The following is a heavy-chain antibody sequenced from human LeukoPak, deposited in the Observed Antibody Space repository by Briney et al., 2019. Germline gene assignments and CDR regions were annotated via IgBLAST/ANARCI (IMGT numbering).Heavy chain of an antibody. D-gene: IGHD3-10*01. CDR1: GYSFSTYW. CDR3: ARSITMVRGVYYYMDV. J-gene: IGHJ6*03. V-gene: IGHV5-51*01. Sequence: GDSLKISCKGSGYSFSTYWIGWVRQMPGKGLEWMGIIYGGDSETKYSPSFQGQVTISADKSISTAYLQWSSLKASDTAMYYCARSITMVRGVYYYMDVWGKGTTVTVSS. CDR2: IYGGDSET.